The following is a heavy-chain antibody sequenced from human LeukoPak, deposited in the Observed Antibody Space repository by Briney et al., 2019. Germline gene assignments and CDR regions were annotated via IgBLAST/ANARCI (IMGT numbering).Heavy chain of an antibody. J-gene: IGHJ5*02. CDR3: ARVQYSSSSNNWFDP. CDR2: IYYSGST. V-gene: IGHV4-31*03. CDR1: GGSISSGGYY. D-gene: IGHD6-6*01. Sequence: SETLSLTCTVSGGSISSGGYYWSWIRQHPGKGLEWIGYIYYSGSTYYNPSLKSRVTISVDTSKNQFSLKLSSVTAADTAVYYCARVQYSSSSNNWFDPWGQGTLVTVSS.